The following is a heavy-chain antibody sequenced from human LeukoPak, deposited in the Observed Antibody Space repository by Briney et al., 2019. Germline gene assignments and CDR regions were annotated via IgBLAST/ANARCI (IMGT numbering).Heavy chain of an antibody. CDR2: TQHDGAHQ. CDR1: GFTFSTYA. Sequence: PGGSLRLSCATSGFTFSTYAIHWVRQAPGKGLEWVAFTQHDGAHQYYADSVRGRFTISRDQSKNTVYLQMSSLRGEDTAVYYCENGGPGQDYGRGFDYWGLGPQVIVSS. CDR3: ENGGPGQDYGRGFDY. J-gene: IGHJ4*02. V-gene: IGHV3-30*02. D-gene: IGHD3-16*01.